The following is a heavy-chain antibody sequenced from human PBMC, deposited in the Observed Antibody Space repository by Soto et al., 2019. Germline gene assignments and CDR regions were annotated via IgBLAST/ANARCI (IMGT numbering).Heavy chain of an antibody. CDR2: IYWDDDK. J-gene: IGHJ5*02. V-gene: IGHV2-5*02. CDR3: ARILSSSLYFWFDP. CDR1: GFSLSTSGVG. Sequence: QITLKESGPTLVKPTQTLTLTCTFSGFSLSTSGVGVGWIRQPPGKALEWLALIYWDDDKRYSPSLKSRLTITKDTSKNQVVLTMTNMDPVDTATYYCARILSSSLYFWFDPWGQGTLVTVSS. D-gene: IGHD6-13*01.